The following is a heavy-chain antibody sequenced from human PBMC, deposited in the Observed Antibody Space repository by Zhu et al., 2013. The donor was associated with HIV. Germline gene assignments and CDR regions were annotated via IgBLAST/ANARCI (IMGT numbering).Heavy chain of an antibody. J-gene: IGHJ6*03. Sequence: QVQLQESGPGLVKPSETLSLTCTVSGGSISSSSYYWGWIRQPPGKGLEWIGSIYYSGSTYYNPSLKSRVTISVDTSKNQFSLKLSSVTAADTAVYYCARAAQGYCSGGSCSSLGYYYYYMDVWGKGTTVTVSS. CDR3: ARAAQGYCSGGSCSSLGYYYYYMDV. D-gene: IGHD2-15*01. CDR2: IYYSGST. V-gene: IGHV4-39*07. CDR1: GGSISSSSYY.